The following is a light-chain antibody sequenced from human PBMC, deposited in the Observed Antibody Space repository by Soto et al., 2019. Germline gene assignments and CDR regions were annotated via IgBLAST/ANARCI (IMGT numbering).Light chain of an antibody. CDR3: QQYGSSPPYT. Sequence: EIVLTQSPGTLSLSPGERATLSCRASHSVTSDFLAWYQQKPGQAPRLLIYAASSRATDIPDRFSGSGSGTDFTLTISRLEPKDFAVYYCQQYGSSPPYTFGQGTKLEIK. CDR1: HSVTSDF. CDR2: AAS. V-gene: IGKV3-20*01. J-gene: IGKJ2*01.